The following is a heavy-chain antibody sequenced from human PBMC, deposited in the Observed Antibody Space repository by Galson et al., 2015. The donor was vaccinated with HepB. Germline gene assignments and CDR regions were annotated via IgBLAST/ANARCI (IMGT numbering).Heavy chain of an antibody. CDR3: TRGKWDIVVVVAATYLY. J-gene: IGHJ4*02. CDR2: IRSKAYGGTT. CDR1: GFTFGDYA. Sequence: SLRLSCAASGFTFGDYAMSWFRQAQGKGLEWVGFIRSKAYGGTTEYAASVKGRFTISRDDSKSIAYLQMNSLKTEDTAVYYCTRGKWDIVVVVAATYLYWGQGTLVTVSS. V-gene: IGHV3-49*03. D-gene: IGHD2-15*01.